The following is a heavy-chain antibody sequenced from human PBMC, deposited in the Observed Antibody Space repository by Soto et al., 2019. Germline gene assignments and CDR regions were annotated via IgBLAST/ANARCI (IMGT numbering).Heavy chain of an antibody. CDR2: INSDGSST. CDR1: GFTFSNYW. Sequence: EVQLVESGGGLVQPGGSLRLSCAASGFTFSNYWMHWVRQAPGKGLVWVSRINSDGSSTNYADAVKGRFTISRDNAKNPLYLQMNSLRAEDTAVYYCARIAYSSTWYVDYWGQGTLVTVSS. D-gene: IGHD6-13*01. CDR3: ARIAYSSTWYVDY. V-gene: IGHV3-74*01. J-gene: IGHJ4*02.